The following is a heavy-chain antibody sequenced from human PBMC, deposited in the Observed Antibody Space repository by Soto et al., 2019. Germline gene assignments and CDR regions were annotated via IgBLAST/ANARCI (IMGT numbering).Heavy chain of an antibody. J-gene: IGHJ6*02. CDR2: MYNTGST. Sequence: QVRLQESGPGLVKPSETLSLTCTVSGGSISSYYWSWIRQPPGKGLEWIGYMYNTGSTIYNPSLKRRVTISVATSKNQFSLKLNSVTAADTAVYYCARDLWGYCGADCYPLDVWGQGTTVTVSS. CDR3: ARDLWGYCGADCYPLDV. V-gene: IGHV4-59*01. D-gene: IGHD2-21*02. CDR1: GGSISSYY.